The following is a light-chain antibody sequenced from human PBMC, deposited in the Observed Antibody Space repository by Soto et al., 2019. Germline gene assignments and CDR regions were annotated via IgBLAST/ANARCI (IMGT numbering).Light chain of an antibody. Sequence: DIQMTQSPSTLSASVGDRVTITCRASQSISGWLAWYQQKPGKAPDLLIYSASTLQSGVPSRFSGSGSETEFSLTIRALQPEDFATYYCQQLSRYPLTFGGGTKVDIK. CDR1: QSISGW. CDR2: SAS. V-gene: IGKV1-9*01. J-gene: IGKJ4*01. CDR3: QQLSRYPLT.